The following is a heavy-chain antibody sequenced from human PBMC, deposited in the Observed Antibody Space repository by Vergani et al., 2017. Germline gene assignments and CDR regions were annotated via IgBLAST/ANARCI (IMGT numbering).Heavy chain of an antibody. Sequence: EVQLVESGGGIVKPGGSLRLSCVASGFSFRNAWMNWVPRAPGKGLEWVGRIKSKFDRGTTDYAAAVKGRCTISKDDSKNTLFLQMNGLKTEDIGVYYCTTDPRYCGDGSCDWLRDHHYYGMDVWGQGTTVTVSS. CDR1: GFSFRNAW. J-gene: IGHJ6*02. V-gene: IGHV3-15*07. CDR2: IKSKFDRGTT. CDR3: TTDPRYCGDGSCDWLRDHHYYGMDV. D-gene: IGHD2-21*01.